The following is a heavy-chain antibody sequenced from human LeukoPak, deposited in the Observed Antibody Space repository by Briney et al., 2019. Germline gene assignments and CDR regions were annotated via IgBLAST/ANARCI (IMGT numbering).Heavy chain of an antibody. J-gene: IGHJ4*02. CDR1: GDSISSGDYY. V-gene: IGHV4-30-2*01. D-gene: IGHD1-14*01. CDR2: VYHSGTT. CDR3: ARVREAETNPCPAH. Sequence: SETLSLTCTVSGDSISSGDYYWSWIRQPPGKGLEWIGYVYHSGTTYYNPSLRSRVTISVDRSENQFSLKLISVTAADTAVYYCARVREAETNPCPAHWSQGTLVTVSS.